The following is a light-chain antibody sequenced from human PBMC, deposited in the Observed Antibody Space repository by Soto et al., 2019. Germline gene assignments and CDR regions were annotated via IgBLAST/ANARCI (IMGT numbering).Light chain of an antibody. CDR2: AAS. CDR1: QDISRW. J-gene: IGKJ1*01. Sequence: DIQMTQSPSSVSASVGDRVTITCRASQDISRWLGWYQQKPGKAPNLLIYAASTLHSGVPSRFSGSRSGTEFTLTISSLQPEDFGTYYCQQANDVPQTFGQGTKVEIK. CDR3: QQANDVPQT. V-gene: IGKV1-12*01.